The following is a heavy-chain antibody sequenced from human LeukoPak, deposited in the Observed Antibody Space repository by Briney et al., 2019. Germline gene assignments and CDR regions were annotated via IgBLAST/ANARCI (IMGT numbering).Heavy chain of an antibody. CDR2: ISSSGSTI. D-gene: IGHD3-22*01. V-gene: IGHV3-11*01. J-gene: IGHJ4*02. CDR1: GFTFSDYY. Sequence: PGGSLRLSCAASGFTFSDYYMSWIRQAPGKGLEWVSYISSSGSTIYYADSVKGRFTISRDNAKNSLYLQMNSLRAEDTAVYYCARGPLRPIRHYYDSSGYFLHWGQGTLVTVSS. CDR3: ARGPLRPIRHYYDSSGYFLH.